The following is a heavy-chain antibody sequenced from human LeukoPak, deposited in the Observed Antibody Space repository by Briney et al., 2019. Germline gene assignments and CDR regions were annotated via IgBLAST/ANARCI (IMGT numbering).Heavy chain of an antibody. V-gene: IGHV4-34*01. D-gene: IGHD1-7*01. CDR2: INHSGST. Sequence: PSETLSLTCAVYGGSFSGYYWSWIRQPPGKGLEWIGEINHSGSTNYNPSLKSRVTISVDTSKNQFSLKLSSVTAADTAVYYCARLTGTYYYYYMDVCGKGTTVTVSS. CDR1: GGSFSGYY. CDR3: ARLTGTYYYYYMDV. J-gene: IGHJ6*03.